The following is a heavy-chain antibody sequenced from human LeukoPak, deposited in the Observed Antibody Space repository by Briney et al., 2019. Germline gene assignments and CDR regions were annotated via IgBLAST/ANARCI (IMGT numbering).Heavy chain of an antibody. CDR3: AKADELLWFGELSIFDY. V-gene: IGHV3-23*01. CDR1: GFTFDDYA. Sequence: PGGSLRLSCAASGFTFDDYAMHWVRQAPGKGLEWVSAISGSGGSTYYADSVKGRFTISRDNSKNTLYLQMNSLRAEDTAVYYCAKADELLWFGELSIFDYWGQGTLVTVSS. D-gene: IGHD3-10*01. J-gene: IGHJ4*02. CDR2: ISGSGGST.